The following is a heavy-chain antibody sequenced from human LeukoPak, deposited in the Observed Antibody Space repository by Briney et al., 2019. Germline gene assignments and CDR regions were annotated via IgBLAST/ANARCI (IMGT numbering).Heavy chain of an antibody. J-gene: IGHJ4*02. V-gene: IGHV4-34*01. CDR3: ARVDQQWLAFDY. D-gene: IGHD6-19*01. CDR1: GGSFSGYY. Sequence: SGTLSLTCAVYGGSFSGYYWSWIRQPPGKGLEWIGEINHSGSTNYNPSLKSRVTISVDTSKNQFSLKLKSVTAADTAVYFCARVDQQWLAFDYWGQGTLVTVSS. CDR2: INHSGST.